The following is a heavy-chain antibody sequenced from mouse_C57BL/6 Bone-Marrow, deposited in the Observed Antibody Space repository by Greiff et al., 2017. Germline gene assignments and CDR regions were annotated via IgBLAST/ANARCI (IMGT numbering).Heavy chain of an antibody. CDR3: ARDAWSYDGCYWYFDV. D-gene: IGHD2-3*01. Sequence: EVKLVESGGGLVQSGRSLRLSCATSGFTFSDFYMEWVRQAPGKGLEWIAASRNKANDYTTEYSASVKGRFIVSRDTSQSILYLQMNALRAEDTAIYYCARDAWSYDGCYWYFDVWGTGTTVTVSS. V-gene: IGHV7-1*01. J-gene: IGHJ1*03. CDR1: GFTFSDFY. CDR2: SRNKANDYTT.